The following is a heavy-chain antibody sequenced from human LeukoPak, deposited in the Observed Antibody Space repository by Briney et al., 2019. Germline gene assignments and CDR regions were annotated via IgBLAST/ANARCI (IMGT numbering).Heavy chain of an antibody. D-gene: IGHD5-12*01. V-gene: IGHV3-48*01. CDR1: GFTVSSNY. CDR3: ARDRDIVTRFCDY. J-gene: IGHJ4*02. Sequence: GGSLRLSCAASGFTVSSNYMSWVRQAPGKGLEWISYIDNASRTIYYADSVKGRFTISRDNAKNSLFLQMNSLRAEDTAVYYCARDRDIVTRFCDYWGQGTLVTVSS. CDR2: IDNASRTI.